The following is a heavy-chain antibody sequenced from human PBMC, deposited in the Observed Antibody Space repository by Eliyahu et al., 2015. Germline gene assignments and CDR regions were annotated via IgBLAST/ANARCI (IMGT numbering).Heavy chain of an antibody. Sequence: QVQLVQSGAEVKKPGASVKVSCKASGYTFTGXXXHWVRQAPGQGLEWMGWINPNSGGTNYAQKFQGWVTMTRDTSISTAYMELSRLRSDDTAVYYCAGDHDDILTGYYHFGLDYWGQGTLVTVSS. J-gene: IGHJ4*02. CDR2: INPNSGGT. D-gene: IGHD3-9*01. CDR3: AGDHDDILTGYYHFGLDY. CDR1: GYTFTGXX. V-gene: IGHV1-2*04.